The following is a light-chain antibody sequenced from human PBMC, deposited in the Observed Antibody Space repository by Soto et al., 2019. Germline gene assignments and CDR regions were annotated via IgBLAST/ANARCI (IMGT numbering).Light chain of an antibody. V-gene: IGLV2-8*01. Sequence: QSALTQPPSASGSPGQSVTISCTGTSSDIGGYNYVSWYQQHPGRAPKLMIFEVSKRPSGVPDRFSGSKSGNTASLTVSGLQAEDEADYYCSSQAGGNDPFVFGTGTKVTVL. J-gene: IGLJ1*01. CDR1: SSDIGGYNY. CDR3: SSQAGGNDPFV. CDR2: EVS.